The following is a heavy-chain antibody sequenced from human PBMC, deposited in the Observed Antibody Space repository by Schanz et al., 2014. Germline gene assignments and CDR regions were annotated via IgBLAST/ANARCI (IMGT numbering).Heavy chain of an antibody. Sequence: EVQLVESGGGLVQPGGSLRLSCAASGFAFDTYCMSWVRQAPGKGLEWVANIKHDGSEKYYVDSVKGRFTISRDNAKTSMYLEMNSLRAEDTAVFYCARVGGTYYDFWSGVPPTVMHDGFDIWGQGTMVTVS. D-gene: IGHD3-3*01. V-gene: IGHV3-7*01. J-gene: IGHJ3*02. CDR1: GFAFDTYC. CDR2: IKHDGSEK. CDR3: ARVGGTYYDFWSGVPPTVMHDGFDI.